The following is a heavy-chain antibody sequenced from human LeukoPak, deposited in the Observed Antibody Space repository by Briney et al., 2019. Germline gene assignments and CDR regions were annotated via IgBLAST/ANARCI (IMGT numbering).Heavy chain of an antibody. D-gene: IGHD6-19*01. CDR1: GFTFSSYS. J-gene: IGHJ5*02. CDR3: ARRSSGWYNWFDP. CDR2: ISSSSSYI. V-gene: IGHV3-21*04. Sequence: PGGSLRLSCAASGFTFSSYSMNWVRQAPGKGLEWVSSISSSSSYIYYADSVKGRFTISRDNSKNTLYLQMNGLRAEDTAVYYCARRSSGWYNWFDPWGQGTLVTVSS.